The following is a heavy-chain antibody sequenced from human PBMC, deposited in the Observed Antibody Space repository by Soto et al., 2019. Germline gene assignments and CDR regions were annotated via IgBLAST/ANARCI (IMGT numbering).Heavy chain of an antibody. CDR2: VYHTGDT. J-gene: IGHJ5*02. Sequence: PSETLSLTCGVSGGTVASSHWWSSVRQSPGGGLEWIGNVYHTGDTNLNPSLLSRVTISVDKSNNQFSLSLNSLTAAATAVYFCAREIVTAGGNNYFDPWGPGTLVTVSS. V-gene: IGHV4-4*02. D-gene: IGHD2-21*02. CDR3: AREIVTAGGNNYFDP. CDR1: GGTVASSHW.